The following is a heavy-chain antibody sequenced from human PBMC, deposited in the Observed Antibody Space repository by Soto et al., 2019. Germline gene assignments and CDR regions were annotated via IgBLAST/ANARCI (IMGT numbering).Heavy chain of an antibody. J-gene: IGHJ6*02. Sequence: GASVKVSCKASGYTFTGYYMHWVRQAPGQGLEWMGWINPNSGGTNYAQKFQGRVTMTRDTSISTAYMELSRLRSDDTAVYYCATVLGEQWLAIQSLYYYYGMDVWGQGTTVTVSS. D-gene: IGHD6-19*01. CDR3: ATVLGEQWLAIQSLYYYYGMDV. V-gene: IGHV1-2*02. CDR2: INPNSGGT. CDR1: GYTFTGYY.